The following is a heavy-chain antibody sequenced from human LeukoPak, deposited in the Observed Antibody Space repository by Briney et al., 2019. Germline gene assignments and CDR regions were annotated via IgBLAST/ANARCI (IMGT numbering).Heavy chain of an antibody. V-gene: IGHV3-30-3*01. CDR2: ISYDGSNK. D-gene: IGHD3-10*01. J-gene: IGHJ4*02. CDR1: GFTFSSYA. CDR3: ARGGQLLLWFGESDY. Sequence: GGSLRLSCAASGFTFSSYAMPWVRQAPGKGLEWVAVISYDGSNKCYADSVRGRFTISRDNSKNTLYLQMNSLRAEDTAVYYCARGGQLLLWFGESDYWGQGTLVTVSS.